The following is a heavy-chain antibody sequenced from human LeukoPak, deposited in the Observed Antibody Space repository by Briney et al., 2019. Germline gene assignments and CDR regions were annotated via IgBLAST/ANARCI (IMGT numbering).Heavy chain of an antibody. CDR3: AKDARRSPIMITFGGVTYGMDV. V-gene: IGHV3-43*02. Sequence: GGSLRLSCVASGFTFDDYALHWVRQAPGKGLEWVSLISGDGGSTYYADSVKGRFTISRDNSKNSLYLQMNSLRTEDTALYYCAKDARRSPIMITFGGVTYGMDVWGQGTTVTVSS. D-gene: IGHD3-16*01. J-gene: IGHJ6*02. CDR1: GFTFDDYA. CDR2: ISGDGGST.